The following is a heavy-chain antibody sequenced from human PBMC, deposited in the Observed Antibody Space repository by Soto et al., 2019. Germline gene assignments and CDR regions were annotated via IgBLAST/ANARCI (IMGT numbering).Heavy chain of an antibody. D-gene: IGHD1-26*01. V-gene: IGHV3-48*03. J-gene: IGHJ1*01. CDR3: AGDVMYTGSFQH. CDR2: IGSSPTGGRI. CDR1: GFNFNDYE. Sequence: EVQLLESGGGLVQPWGSLRLSCAASGFNFNDYELAWVRQAPGRGLEWVAYIGSSPTGGRISYADFVRGRFSISRDDAYRIVYLEMHSLTAEDTALYFCAGDVMYTGSFQHWGQGTLVTVSS.